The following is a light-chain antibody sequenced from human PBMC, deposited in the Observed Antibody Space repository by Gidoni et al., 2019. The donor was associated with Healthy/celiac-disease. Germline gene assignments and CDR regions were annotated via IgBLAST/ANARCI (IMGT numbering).Light chain of an antibody. J-gene: IGLJ2*01. CDR3: SSYTSSSTVV. Sequence: PGQSITIPCTGTSSDVGGHHYVSWYQQHQGKAPILIIYDVSNRPSVVSNRFSGSKSGNAASLTISGLKAEDEADYYCSSYTSSSTVVFGGGTKLTVL. CDR1: SSDVGGHHY. V-gene: IGLV2-14*03. CDR2: DVS.